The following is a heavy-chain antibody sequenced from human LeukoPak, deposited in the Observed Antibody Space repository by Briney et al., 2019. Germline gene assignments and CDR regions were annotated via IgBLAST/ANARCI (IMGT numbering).Heavy chain of an antibody. Sequence: SETLSLTCTVSGGSISSYYWSWIRQPPGKGLEWIGYIYYSGSTNYNPSLKSRVTISVDSSKNQFSLKLSSVTAADTAVYYCARQSGIAVRGVWYCDLWGRGTLVTVSS. D-gene: IGHD6-19*01. CDR3: ARQSGIAVRGVWYCDL. CDR2: IYYSGST. J-gene: IGHJ2*01. V-gene: IGHV4-59*08. CDR1: GGSISSYY.